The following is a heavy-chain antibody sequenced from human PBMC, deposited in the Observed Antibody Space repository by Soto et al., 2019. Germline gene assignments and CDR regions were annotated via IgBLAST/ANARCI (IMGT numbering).Heavy chain of an antibody. CDR3: ARDYWKSGPFDY. D-gene: IGHD1-1*01. CDR1: GGSVSSGSYY. Sequence: SETLSLTCTVSGGSVSSGSYYWSWIRQPPGKGLEWIGYIYYSGSTNYNPSLKSRVTISVDTSKNQFSLKLSPVTAADTAVYYCARDYWKSGPFDYWGQGTLVTVSS. J-gene: IGHJ4*02. CDR2: IYYSGST. V-gene: IGHV4-61*01.